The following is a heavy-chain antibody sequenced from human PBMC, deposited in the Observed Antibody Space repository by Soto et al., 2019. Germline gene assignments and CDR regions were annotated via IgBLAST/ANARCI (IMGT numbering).Heavy chain of an antibody. CDR2: LYYSGST. V-gene: IGHV4-39*01. CDR1: GGSISSSSYY. Sequence: QLQLQESGPGLGKPSETLSLTCTVSGGSISSSSYYWGWIRQPPGKGLEWIGSLYYSGSTYYNPPLKSRVTISVDTSKNQLSLKLSSVTAADTAVYYCAPSYSSGWYTFDPWGQGTLVTVSA. J-gene: IGHJ5*02. D-gene: IGHD6-19*01. CDR3: APSYSSGWYTFDP.